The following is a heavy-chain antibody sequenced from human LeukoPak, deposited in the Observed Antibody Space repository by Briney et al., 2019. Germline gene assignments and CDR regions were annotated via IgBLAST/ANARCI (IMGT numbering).Heavy chain of an antibody. V-gene: IGHV4-61*02. D-gene: IGHD4-17*01. Sequence: SETLSLTCTVSGGSISSGSCYRSWIRQPAGKGLEWIGRIYTSGSTNYNPSLKSRVTISVDTSKNQFSLKLSSVTAADTAVYYSARDLYGDLDYWGQGTLVTVSS. CDR3: ARDLYGDLDY. CDR2: IYTSGST. J-gene: IGHJ4*02. CDR1: GGSISSGSCY.